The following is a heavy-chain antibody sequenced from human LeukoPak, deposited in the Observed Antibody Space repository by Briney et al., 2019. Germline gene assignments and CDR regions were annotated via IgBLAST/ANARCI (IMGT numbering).Heavy chain of an antibody. D-gene: IGHD3-10*01. CDR3: ATDGWFGDYNWFDP. Sequence: VESLRLSCAASGFTFSSYSMNWVRQAPGKGLEWMSYISSASNTIYYADSVKGRFTISRDNAKNSVYLQMNSLRAEDTAMYYCATDGWFGDYNWFDPWGQGTLVTVSS. J-gene: IGHJ5*02. V-gene: IGHV3-48*01. CDR2: ISSASNTI. CDR1: GFTFSSYS.